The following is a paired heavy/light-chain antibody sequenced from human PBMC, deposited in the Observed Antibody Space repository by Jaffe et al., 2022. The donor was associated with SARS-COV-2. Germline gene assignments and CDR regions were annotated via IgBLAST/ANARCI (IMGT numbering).Heavy chain of an antibody. D-gene: IGHD3-10*01. V-gene: IGHV4-61*02. CDR2: IHTSGST. CDR3: ARAARGLGMGV. J-gene: IGHJ6*02. Sequence: QVQLQESGPGLVKPSQTLSLTCSVSGDSISSGSFYWGWIRQPAGRGLEWIGRIHTSGSTNLNSTLKSRVTISVDKSRNQFSLKLTSVSAADTAIYYCARAARGLGMGVWGQGTAVTVSS. CDR1: GDSISSGSFY.
Light chain of an antibody. CDR1: RANIETNI. CDR3: AVWDDGLSGRV. CDR2: NND. Sequence: QSVLTQPPSASGTPGQRVTISCSGRRANIETNIVYWYQQFPGTAPKLLIYNNDQRPSGVPDRFSGSKSGTSASLAISGLRSEDEADYYCAVWDDGLSGRVFGGGTKLTVL. J-gene: IGLJ3*02. V-gene: IGLV1-47*02.